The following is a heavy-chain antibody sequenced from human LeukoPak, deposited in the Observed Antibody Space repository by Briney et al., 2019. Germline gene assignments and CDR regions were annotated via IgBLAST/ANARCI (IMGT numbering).Heavy chain of an antibody. Sequence: PLETLSLTCTVSGGSISSSSYYWGWLRQPPGKGLEWIGSIYYSGSTYYNPSLKSRVTISVDTSKNQFSLKLSSVTAADTAVYYCARHYYDSSGYYWSDYWGQGTLVTVSS. CDR1: GGSISSSSYY. J-gene: IGHJ4*02. CDR2: IYYSGST. D-gene: IGHD3-22*01. V-gene: IGHV4-39*01. CDR3: ARHYYDSSGYYWSDY.